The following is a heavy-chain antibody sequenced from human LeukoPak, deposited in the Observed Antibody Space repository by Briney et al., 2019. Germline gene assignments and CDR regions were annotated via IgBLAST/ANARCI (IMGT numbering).Heavy chain of an antibody. J-gene: IGHJ3*02. Sequence: SETLSLTCAVSGGSISSSNWWSWVRPPPGKGLEWIGEIYHSGSTNYNPSLKSRVTISVDTSKNQFSLKLSSVTAADTAVYYCAREIVGAPGAFDIWGQGTMVTVSS. CDR1: GGSISSSNW. CDR2: IYHSGST. CDR3: AREIVGAPGAFDI. D-gene: IGHD1-26*01. V-gene: IGHV4-4*02.